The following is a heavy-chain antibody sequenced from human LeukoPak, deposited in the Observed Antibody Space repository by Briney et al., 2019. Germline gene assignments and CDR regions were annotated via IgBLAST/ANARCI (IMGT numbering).Heavy chain of an antibody. CDR2: ISYDGSNK. V-gene: IGHV3-30*18. CDR1: GFAFSSYG. D-gene: IGHD3-16*01. J-gene: IGHJ3*02. CDR3: AKEWGAFDI. Sequence: GGSLRLSCAASGFAFSSYGMHWVRQAPGKGLEWVAVISYDGSNKYYADSVKGRFTISRDNSKNTLYLQMNSLRAEDTAVYYCAKEWGAFDIWGQGTMVTVSS.